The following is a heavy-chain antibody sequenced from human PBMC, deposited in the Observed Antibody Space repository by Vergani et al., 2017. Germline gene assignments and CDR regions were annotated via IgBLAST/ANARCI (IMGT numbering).Heavy chain of an antibody. CDR3: VRDVRGSRT. V-gene: IGHV3-21*01. CDR2: ISGNNDDL. Sequence: VQMVESGGGLVQPGGSLRLSCVASGFTFSHYSMNLVRQAPGKGLEWVSSISGNNDDLYYADSVKGRFTISSDNAKNSLSLDMSSRRAEDTAVYYCVRDVRGSRTWGQGTLVAVSS. J-gene: IGHJ3*01. CDR1: GFTFSHYS. D-gene: IGHD3-10*02.